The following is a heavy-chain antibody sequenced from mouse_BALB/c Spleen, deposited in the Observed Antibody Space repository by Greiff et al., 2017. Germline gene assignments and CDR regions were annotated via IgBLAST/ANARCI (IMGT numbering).Heavy chain of an antibody. J-gene: IGHJ3*01. CDR2: IDPSDSET. D-gene: IGHD2-3*01. CDR3: ARDDDYFAY. CDR1: GYSFTSYW. V-gene: IGHV1S126*01. Sequence: VKLMESGPQLVRPGASVKISCKASGYSFTSYWMHWVKQRPGQGLEWIGMIDPSDSETRLNQKFKDKATLTVDKSSSTAYMQLSSPTSEDSAVYYCARDDDYFAYWGQGTLVTVSA.